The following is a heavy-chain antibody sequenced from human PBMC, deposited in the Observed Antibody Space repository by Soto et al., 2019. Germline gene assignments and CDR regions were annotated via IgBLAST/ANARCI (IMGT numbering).Heavy chain of an antibody. CDR3: ARDPTKETDYGDYVFDY. D-gene: IGHD4-17*01. J-gene: IGHJ4*02. Sequence: GLEWMGIINPSGGSTSYAQKFQGRVTMTRDTSTSTVYMELSSLRSEDTAVYYCARDPTKETDYGDYVFDYWGQGTLVTVSS. CDR2: INPSGGST. V-gene: IGHV1-46*03.